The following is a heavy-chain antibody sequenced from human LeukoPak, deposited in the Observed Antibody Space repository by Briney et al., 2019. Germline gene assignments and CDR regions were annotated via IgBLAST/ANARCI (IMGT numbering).Heavy chain of an antibody. CDR1: GFTFSNNG. Sequence: PGGSLRLSCAASGFTFSNNGMHWVRQAPGKGLEWVAAIWYDGRNKYYADSVKGRFTISRDNSKNTLYLQINSLRAEDTAVYYCARDPGLGSYYKFSDYWGQGTLVTVSS. J-gene: IGHJ4*02. CDR2: IWYDGRNK. CDR3: ARDPGLGSYYKFSDY. D-gene: IGHD3-10*01. V-gene: IGHV3-33*01.